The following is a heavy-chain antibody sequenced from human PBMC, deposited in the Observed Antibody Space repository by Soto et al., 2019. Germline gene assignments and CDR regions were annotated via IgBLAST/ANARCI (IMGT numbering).Heavy chain of an antibody. D-gene: IGHD1-7*01. CDR3: ASRDPGTSVDY. Sequence: SETLSLTCAVSGGSFTSNNWWTWVRQPPGQGLEWIGELYRTGSTNYNPSLKGRVTMSLAKSENQFSLKVTSLTSPDTAVYYCASRDPGTSVDYWGQGTLVTVSS. CDR2: LYRTGST. V-gene: IGHV4-4*02. J-gene: IGHJ4*02. CDR1: GGSFTSNNW.